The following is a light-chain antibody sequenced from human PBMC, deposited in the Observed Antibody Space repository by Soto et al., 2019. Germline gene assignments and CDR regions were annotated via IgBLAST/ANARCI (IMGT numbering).Light chain of an antibody. CDR2: GAF. J-gene: IGKJ5*01. V-gene: IGKV3-20*01. Sequence: VLTQSPGTLSLSPGEIATLSCSSSEPVTRVNFVAWCQQKPGQARRLVVYGAFSRATGIPDRFSGSGSGTDFTLTISRLEPEDFAVYYCELHGTSSGIIFGQGTRLEIK. CDR1: EPVTRVNF. CDR3: ELHGTSSGII.